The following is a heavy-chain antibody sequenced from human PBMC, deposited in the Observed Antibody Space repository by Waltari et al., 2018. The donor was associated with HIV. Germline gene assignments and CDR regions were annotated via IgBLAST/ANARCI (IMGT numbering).Heavy chain of an antibody. D-gene: IGHD6-13*01. Sequence: EVQLVESGGCLVQPGGSLGLSFPASGFALRSSVMSWVRQAPGKGLEWVSTISGSDGNTYYPDSVQGRFTISRDNSKNTLFLQLNSLRAEDTAVYYCAILIATAGDFDYWGQGTLVTVSS. J-gene: IGHJ4*02. V-gene: IGHV3-23*04. CDR1: GFALRSSV. CDR3: AILIATAGDFDY. CDR2: ISGSDGNT.